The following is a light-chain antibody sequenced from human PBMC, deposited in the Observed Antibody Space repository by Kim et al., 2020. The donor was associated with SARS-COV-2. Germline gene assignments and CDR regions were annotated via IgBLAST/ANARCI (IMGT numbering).Light chain of an antibody. V-gene: IGLV3-25*03. CDR1: ALPKQY. CDR3: QSADSSGTYPV. CDR2: KDS. Sequence: PGQTDRITCSGDALPKQYAYWYQQKPGQAPVLVIYKDSERPSGIPERFSGSSSGTTVTLTISGVQAEDEADYYCQSADSSGTYPVFGGGTQLTVL. J-gene: IGLJ2*01.